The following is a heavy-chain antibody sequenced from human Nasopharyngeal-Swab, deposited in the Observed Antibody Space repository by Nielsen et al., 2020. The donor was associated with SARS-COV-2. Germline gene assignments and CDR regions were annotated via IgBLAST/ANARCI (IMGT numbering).Heavy chain of an antibody. J-gene: IGHJ2*01. V-gene: IGHV4-34*01. D-gene: IGHD3-16*01. CDR3: ARDSSLWYFDL. CDR2: INHSGST. Sequence: SETLSLTCAVYGGSFSGCYWSWIRQPPGKGLEWIGEINHSGSTNYNPSLKSRVTISVDTSKNQFSLKVTSVTAADAAVYYCARDSSLWYFDLWGRGTLVSVSS. CDR1: GGSFSGCY.